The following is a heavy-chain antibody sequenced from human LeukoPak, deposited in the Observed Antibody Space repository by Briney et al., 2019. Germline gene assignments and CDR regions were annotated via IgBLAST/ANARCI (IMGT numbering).Heavy chain of an antibody. CDR3: ARAGSGYDSSGYLFGGTNWFDP. J-gene: IGHJ5*02. Sequence: ASVKVSCKASGYTFTSYGISWVRQAPGQGLEWMGWISAYSGNTNYAQKLQGRVTMTTDTSTSTAYRELRSLRSDDTAVYYCARAGSGYDSSGYLFGGTNWFDPWGQGTLVTVSS. V-gene: IGHV1-18*01. D-gene: IGHD3-22*01. CDR1: GYTFTSYG. CDR2: ISAYSGNT.